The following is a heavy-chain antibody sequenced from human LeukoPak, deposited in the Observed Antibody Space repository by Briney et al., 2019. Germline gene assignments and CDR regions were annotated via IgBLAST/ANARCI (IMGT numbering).Heavy chain of an antibody. CDR3: ARDKGGSSSLDY. CDR1: SGAIMSYY. CDR2: IYSTGST. Sequence: SETVSLTCGVSSGAIMSYYWNWRRQPAGQGLEWIGRIYSTGSTNYNPSLKSRVTMSIDTSKKQFSLKVNSVTAADTAVYYCARDKGGSSSLDYWGQRALVTVSS. D-gene: IGHD6-13*01. J-gene: IGHJ4*02. V-gene: IGHV4-4*07.